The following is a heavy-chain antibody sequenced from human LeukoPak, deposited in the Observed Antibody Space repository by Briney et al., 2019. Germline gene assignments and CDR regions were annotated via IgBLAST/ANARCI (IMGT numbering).Heavy chain of an antibody. Sequence: ASVKVSCKASGYNFTKHYMHWVRQAPGRGLEWMGWLNPASGATRYAQKLQDRVTMTRDSSITTGYLDLDRLRSDDTAVYYCARVAVTTPFDYWGQGTLVTVSS. CDR1: GYNFTKHY. J-gene: IGHJ4*02. V-gene: IGHV1-2*02. CDR2: LNPASGAT. D-gene: IGHD4-17*01. CDR3: ARVAVTTPFDY.